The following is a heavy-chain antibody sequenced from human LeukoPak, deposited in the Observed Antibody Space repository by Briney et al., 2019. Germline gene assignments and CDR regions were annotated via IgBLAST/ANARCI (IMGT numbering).Heavy chain of an antibody. V-gene: IGHV3-23*01. CDR2: ITGSGDRI. CDR1: GFTFSTYA. CDR3: ARGGSWYYFDY. J-gene: IGHJ4*02. D-gene: IGHD6-13*01. Sequence: PGGSLRLSCAASGFTFSTYAMNWVRQAPGKGLEWVSGITGSGDRIYYADSVKGRFTISRDNSKNTVFLQMNSLRAEDTAMYYCARGGSWYYFDYWGQGTLVTVSS.